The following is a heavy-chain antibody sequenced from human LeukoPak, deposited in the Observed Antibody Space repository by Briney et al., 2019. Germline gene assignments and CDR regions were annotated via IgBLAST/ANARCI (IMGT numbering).Heavy chain of an antibody. CDR1: GGSIRSSYYC. J-gene: IGHJ6*02. CDR2: ICDSGSI. V-gene: IGHV4-39*02. D-gene: IGHD3-22*01. CDR3: ARDGSGYVNDYYGMDV. Sequence: SETLSLTCSVSGGSIRSSYYCWGWIRQPRGRGREWNGSICDSGSIYYKPSLKSRVTISVDTSQIQFSLKLNSVTPADTAVYYCARDGSGYVNDYYGMDVWGQGTTVTVSS.